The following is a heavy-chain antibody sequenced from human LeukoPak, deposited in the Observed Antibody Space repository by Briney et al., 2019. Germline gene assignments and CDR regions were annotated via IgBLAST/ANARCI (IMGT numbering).Heavy chain of an antibody. CDR1: GASISSDY. J-gene: IGHJ1*01. Sequence: PSETLSLTCIVSGASISSDYWSWIRQSPGKGLEWIGYLYDSGNTDYDPPLKSRVSISMNTSKNQFSLNLTSVTDADTAVYYCAGRGRRYFRDWGQGTLVTVSS. V-gene: IGHV4-59*08. CDR2: LYDSGNT. CDR3: AGRGRRYFRD.